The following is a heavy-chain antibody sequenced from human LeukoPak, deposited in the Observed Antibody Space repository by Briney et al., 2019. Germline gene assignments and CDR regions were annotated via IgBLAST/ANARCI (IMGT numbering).Heavy chain of an antibody. J-gene: IGHJ4*02. Sequence: PGRSLRLSCAASGFTFSSYGMHWVRQAPGKGLEWVAVISYDGSNKYYADSVKGRFTISRDNSKNTLYLQMNSLRAEDTAVYYCAKDPNSRGLPDYWGQGTLVTVSS. V-gene: IGHV3-30*18. CDR1: GFTFSSYG. CDR2: ISYDGSNK. CDR3: AKDPNSRGLPDY. D-gene: IGHD6-19*01.